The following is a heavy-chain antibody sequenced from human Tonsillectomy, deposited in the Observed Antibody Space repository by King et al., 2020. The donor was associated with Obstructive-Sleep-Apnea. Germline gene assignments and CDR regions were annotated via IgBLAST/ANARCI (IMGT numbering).Heavy chain of an antibody. CDR1: GGSISSGGYY. D-gene: IGHD2-8*01. J-gene: IGHJ4*02. Sequence: VQLQESGPGLLKPSQTLSLTCTVSGGSISSGGYYWSWIRQHPGKGLEWIGYIYHSGSTYYNPSLKSRFTISVDTSKNQFSLKLSSVTAADTAVYYCARGGDLVYYFDYWGQGTLVTVSS. CDR3: ARGGDLVYYFDY. V-gene: IGHV4-31*03. CDR2: IYHSGST.